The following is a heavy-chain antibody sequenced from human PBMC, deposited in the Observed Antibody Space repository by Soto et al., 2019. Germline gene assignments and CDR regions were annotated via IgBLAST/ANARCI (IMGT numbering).Heavy chain of an antibody. D-gene: IGHD1-1*01. J-gene: IGHJ6*02. CDR3: ARAGAVHTDRYVLYYVMDG. CDR1: WFTVSTNN. V-gene: IGHV3-53*01. CDR2: IYSGGDT. Sequence: GGSLRLSWAASWFTVSTNNMTWVRQAPGKGLEWVSVIYSGGDTFYEDSVKGRFTISRDNSKNTLYLQLNSLTADDTAVYYCARAGAVHTDRYVLYYVMDGWGHGSTV.